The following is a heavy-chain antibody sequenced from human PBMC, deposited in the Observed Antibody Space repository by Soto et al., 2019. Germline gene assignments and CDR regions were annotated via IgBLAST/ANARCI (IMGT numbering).Heavy chain of an antibody. CDR3: ARDAITFGGVIVMDV. CDR2: IWYDGSNK. CDR1: GFTFSSYG. V-gene: IGHV3-33*01. D-gene: IGHD3-16*02. J-gene: IGHJ6*03. Sequence: QVQLVESGGGVGQPGRSLRLSCAASGFTFSSYGMHWVRQAPGKGLEWVAVIWYDGSNKYYADSVKGRFTISRDNSKNTLYLQMNSLRADDTAVYYCARDAITFGGVIVMDVWGKGTTVTVSS.